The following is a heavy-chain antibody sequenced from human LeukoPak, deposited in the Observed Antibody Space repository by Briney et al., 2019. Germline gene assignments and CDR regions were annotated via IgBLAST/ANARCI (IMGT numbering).Heavy chain of an antibody. D-gene: IGHD1-1*01. Sequence: SETLSLTCAVYGGSFSGYYWSWIRQPPGKGLEWIGEINHSVSTNYNPSLKSRVTISVDTSKNQFSLKLSSVTAADTAVYYCARGLVQQENWFDPWGQGTLVTVSS. CDR2: INHSVST. J-gene: IGHJ5*02. V-gene: IGHV4-34*01. CDR1: GGSFSGYY. CDR3: ARGLVQQENWFDP.